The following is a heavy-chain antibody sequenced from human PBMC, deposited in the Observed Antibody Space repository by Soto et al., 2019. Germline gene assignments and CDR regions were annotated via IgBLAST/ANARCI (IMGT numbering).Heavy chain of an antibody. V-gene: IGHV3-30*18. J-gene: IGHJ6*03. Sequence: QVQLVESGGGVVQPGRSLRLSCAASAFTFSHFAMHWVRQAPGKGLEWVAGISYDGNNKYYVDSVKGRFTISRDNSKNTLFLQLDSLRPEDTAVYYCAKDGLPAARPYDMDVWGKGTTVTVSS. CDR2: ISYDGNNK. D-gene: IGHD2-2*01. CDR1: AFTFSHFA. CDR3: AKDGLPAARPYDMDV.